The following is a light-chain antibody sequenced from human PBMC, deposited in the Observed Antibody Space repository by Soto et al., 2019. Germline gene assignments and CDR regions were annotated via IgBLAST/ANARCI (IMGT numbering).Light chain of an antibody. V-gene: IGKV3-15*01. CDR3: QQYNNWPPWT. J-gene: IGKJ1*01. CDR2: GAS. CDR1: QSVSSN. Sequence: EIVMTQSPATLSVSPGERATLSCRASQSVSSNLAWYQQKPGQAPRLLIYGASTRATGIPARFSGSGSGTECALTISGLQSEDFAFYYCQQYNNWPPWTFGQGTKVEIK.